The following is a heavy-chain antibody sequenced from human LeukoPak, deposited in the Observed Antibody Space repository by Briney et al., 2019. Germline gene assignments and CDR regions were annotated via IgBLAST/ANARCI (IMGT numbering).Heavy chain of an antibody. CDR1: GGSISSSSYY. J-gene: IGHJ5*02. CDR2: IYYSGST. Sequence: SETLSLTCTVSGGSISSSSYYWGWIRQPPGKGLEWIGSIYYSGSTYYNPSLKSRVTISVDTSKNQFSLKLSSVTAADTAVYYCARYSSGLGWFDPWGQGTLVTVSS. D-gene: IGHD6-19*01. V-gene: IGHV4-39*07. CDR3: ARYSSGLGWFDP.